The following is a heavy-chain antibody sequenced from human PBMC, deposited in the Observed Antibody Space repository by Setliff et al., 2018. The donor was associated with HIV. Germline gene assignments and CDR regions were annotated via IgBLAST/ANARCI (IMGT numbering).Heavy chain of an antibody. CDR1: GGTFSSYA. Sequence: ASVKVSCKASGGTFSSYAISWVRQAPGQGLEWMGGIIPIFGTANYAQEFQGRVTITTDESTSTAYMELSSLRSEDTAVYYCASGRTVVATIHYYYYYYMDVWGKGTTVTVSS. J-gene: IGHJ6*03. D-gene: IGHD5-12*01. CDR2: IIPIFGTA. V-gene: IGHV1-69*05. CDR3: ASGRTVVATIHYYYYYYMDV.